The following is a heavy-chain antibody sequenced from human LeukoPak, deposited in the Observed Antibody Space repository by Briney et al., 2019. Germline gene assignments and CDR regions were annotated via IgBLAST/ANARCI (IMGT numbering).Heavy chain of an antibody. CDR3: ARAVVWGSYRPLGY. V-gene: IGHV4-30-4*01. CDR1: GGSISSGDYY. CDR2: IYYSGST. J-gene: IGHJ4*02. D-gene: IGHD3-16*02. Sequence: PSQTLSLTCTVSGGSISSGDYYWSWIRQPPGKGLGWIGYIYYSGSTYYNPSLKSRVTVSVDTSKNQFSLKLSSVTAADTAVYYCARAVVWGSYRPLGYWGQGTLVTVSS.